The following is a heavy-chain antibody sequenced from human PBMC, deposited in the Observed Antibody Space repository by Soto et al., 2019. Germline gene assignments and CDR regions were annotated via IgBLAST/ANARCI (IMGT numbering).Heavy chain of an antibody. CDR2: IYTSGST. CDR1: GGSISSYY. CDR3: ARGGYYDSSGYGSLDY. J-gene: IGHJ4*02. V-gene: IGHV4-4*07. D-gene: IGHD3-22*01. Sequence: QVQLQESGPGLVKPSETLSLTCDVSGGSISSYYWSWIRQPAGKGLEWIGRIYTSGSTNYNPSLKSRVTMSVDTSKNQFSLKLSSVTAADTAVYYCARGGYYDSSGYGSLDYWGQGTLVTVSS.